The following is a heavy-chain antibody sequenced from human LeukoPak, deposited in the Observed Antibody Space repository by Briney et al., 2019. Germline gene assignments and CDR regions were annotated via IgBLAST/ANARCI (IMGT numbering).Heavy chain of an antibody. Sequence: PGGSLRLSCAASGFTFSSYGMHWVRQAPGKGLEWVAFIRYDGSNKYYADSVKGRFTISRDNSKNTLYLQMNSLRAEDTAVYYCAKDPENSSGWYFDYWGQGTLVTVSS. CDR2: IRYDGSNK. CDR1: GFTFSSYG. J-gene: IGHJ4*02. V-gene: IGHV3-30*02. D-gene: IGHD6-19*01. CDR3: AKDPENSSGWYFDY.